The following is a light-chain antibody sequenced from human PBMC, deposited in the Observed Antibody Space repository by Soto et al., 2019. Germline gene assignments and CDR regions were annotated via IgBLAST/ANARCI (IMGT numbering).Light chain of an antibody. V-gene: IGKV3-20*01. CDR2: GAS. CDR3: QQFGTSPLWT. Sequence: EIVLTQSPGTLSLSPGERATLSCWASQSVSSTFLAWFQQKPGQAPRLLIYGASTRATGIPDRFSGSGSGTEFTLTINRLEPEDSAVYYCQQFGTSPLWTFGQGTKVEIK. CDR1: QSVSSTF. J-gene: IGKJ1*01.